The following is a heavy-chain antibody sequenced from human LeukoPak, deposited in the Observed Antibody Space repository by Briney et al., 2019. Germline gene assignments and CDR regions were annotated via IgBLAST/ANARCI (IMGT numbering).Heavy chain of an antibody. V-gene: IGHV1-2*02. CDR3: ARERTLTSCYDY. CDR2: INPNSGGT. CDR1: GYTLTGYY. J-gene: IGHJ4*02. Sequence: ASVKVSCKASGYTLTGYYMHWVRQAPGQGLEWMGWINPNSGGTNYAQKFQGRVTMTRDTSISTAYMELSRLRSDDTAVYYCARERTLTSCYDYWGQGTLVTVSS. D-gene: IGHD2-15*01.